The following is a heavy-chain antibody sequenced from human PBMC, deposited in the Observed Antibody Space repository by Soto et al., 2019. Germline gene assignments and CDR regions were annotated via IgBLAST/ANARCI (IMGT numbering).Heavy chain of an antibody. V-gene: IGHV3-23*01. Sequence: EVQLLESGGGLLQPGGSLRLSCAASGFTFRSYAMNWVRQAPGKGLEWVSGISRNGGSTYYADPVKGRFTISRDNSKNTLYLQMNSLRAADSALYYCAKDNGPPGTTYWYFDFWGRGTLVSVSS. J-gene: IGHJ2*01. CDR2: ISRNGGST. CDR3: AKDNGPPGTTYWYFDF. D-gene: IGHD2-8*01. CDR1: GFTFRSYA.